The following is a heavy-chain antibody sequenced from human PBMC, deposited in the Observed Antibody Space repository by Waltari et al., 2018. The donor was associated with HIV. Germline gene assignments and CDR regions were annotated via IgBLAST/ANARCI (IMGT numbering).Heavy chain of an antibody. V-gene: IGHV1-8*01. CDR3: ARKYDSGTNIAGY. Sequence: QVQLVQSGAEVKKPGASVKVSCKASGYTFTSYDINWVRQATGQGLEWMGRKKPNRGNTGYATKFQGRVTMTRNTSISTAYLGLSGLKSEDTAVYYCARKYDSGTNIAGYGGQGTLVTVSS. D-gene: IGHD3-10*01. CDR2: KKPNRGNT. CDR1: GYTFTSYD. J-gene: IGHJ4*02.